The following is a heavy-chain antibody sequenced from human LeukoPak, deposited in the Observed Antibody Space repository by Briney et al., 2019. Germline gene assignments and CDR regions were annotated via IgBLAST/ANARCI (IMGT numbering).Heavy chain of an antibody. D-gene: IGHD2-15*01. CDR1: GGSISSSGHY. V-gene: IGHV4-39*01. J-gene: IGHJ4*02. CDR2: ITYSGNS. CDR3: VRRCYSGGVYYYFDY. Sequence: SETLSLTCSVSGGSISSSGHYWGWIRQPPGKGLEWIGIITYSGNSNYNPSLKSRFTISVDASNNQFSLKLTSMTAADTAVYYCVRRCYSGGVYYYFDYWGQGTLVTVSS.